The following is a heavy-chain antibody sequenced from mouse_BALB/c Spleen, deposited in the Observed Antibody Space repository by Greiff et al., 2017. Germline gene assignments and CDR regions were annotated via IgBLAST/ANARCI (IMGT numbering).Heavy chain of an antibody. Sequence: EVQVVESGGDLVKPGGSLKLSCAASGFTFSSYGMSWVRQTPDKRLEWVATISSGGSYTYYPDSVKGRFTISRDNAKNTLYLQMSSLKSEDTAMYYCARHKVSAWFAYWGQGTLVTVSA. J-gene: IGHJ3*01. CDR1: GFTFSSYG. CDR3: ARHKVSAWFAY. D-gene: IGHD2-14*01. CDR2: ISSGGSYT. V-gene: IGHV5-6*01.